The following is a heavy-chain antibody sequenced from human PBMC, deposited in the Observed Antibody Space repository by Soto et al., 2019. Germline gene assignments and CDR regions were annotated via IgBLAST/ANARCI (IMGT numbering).Heavy chain of an antibody. CDR2: INPNSGGT. D-gene: IGHD6-13*01. CDR3: AREMKGIAAAGDYYYYGMDV. V-gene: IGHV1-2*04. Sequence: ASVKVSCKASGYTFTGYYMHLVRQAPGQGLEWMGWINPNSGGTNYAQKFQGWVTMTRDTSISTAYMELSRLRSDDTAVYYCAREMKGIAAAGDYYYYGMDVWGQGTTVTVSS. CDR1: GYTFTGYY. J-gene: IGHJ6*02.